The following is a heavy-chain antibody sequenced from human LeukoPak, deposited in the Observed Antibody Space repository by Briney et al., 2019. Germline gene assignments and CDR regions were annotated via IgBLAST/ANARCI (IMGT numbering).Heavy chain of an antibody. J-gene: IGHJ4*02. CDR3: ARDGVILVAATPSYFDY. CDR2: INAGNGNT. CDR1: GYTFTSYA. D-gene: IGHD2-15*01. Sequence: ASVKVSCKASGYTFTSYAMHWVRQAPGQRLEWMGWINAGNGNTKYSQKFQGRVTITRDTSASTAYMELSSLRSEDTAVYYCARDGVILVAATPSYFDYWGQGTLVTVSS. V-gene: IGHV1-3*01.